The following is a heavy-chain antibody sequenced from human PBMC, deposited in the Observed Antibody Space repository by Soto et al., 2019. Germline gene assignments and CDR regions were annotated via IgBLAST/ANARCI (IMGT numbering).Heavy chain of an antibody. J-gene: IGHJ5*02. CDR1: GFTFSSYG. Sequence: HPGGSLRLSCAASGFTFSSYGMHWVRQAPGKGLEWVAVIWYDGSNKYYADSVKGRFTISRDNSKNTLYLQMNSLRAEDTAVYYCARERKGLLWFGEFPGRGWFDPWGQGTLVTVSS. V-gene: IGHV3-33*01. CDR2: IWYDGSNK. D-gene: IGHD3-10*01. CDR3: ARERKGLLWFGEFPGRGWFDP.